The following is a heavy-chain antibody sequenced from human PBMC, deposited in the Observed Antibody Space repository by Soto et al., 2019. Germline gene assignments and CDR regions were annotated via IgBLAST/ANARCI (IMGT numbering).Heavy chain of an antibody. CDR1: GFTFSSYW. D-gene: IGHD6-19*01. V-gene: IGHV3-7*01. CDR2: IKQDGSEK. Sequence: GGSLRLSCAASGFTFSSYWMSWVRQAPGKGLEWVANIKQDGSEKYYVDSVKGRFTISRDNAKNSLYLQMNSLRAEDTAVYYWARDREYSSGWYDDYYYMDVWGKGTTVTVSS. CDR3: ARDREYSSGWYDDYYYMDV. J-gene: IGHJ6*03.